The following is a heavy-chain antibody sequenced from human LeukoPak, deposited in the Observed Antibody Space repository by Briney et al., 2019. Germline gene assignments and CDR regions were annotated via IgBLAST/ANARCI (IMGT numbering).Heavy chain of an antibody. J-gene: IGHJ4*02. D-gene: IGHD3-10*01. Sequence: SLRLSCAASGFTFSSYAMSWVRQAPWKGLEWVSGVSGSGGSTFYAEFVMAWFTISREHTKNRLYLKMNSLRAEDTAVYYCAKRPRGNYLGPFDYWGQGTLVTVSS. CDR3: AKRPRGNYLGPFDY. CDR2: VSGSGGST. CDR1: GFTFSSYA. V-gene: IGHV3-23*01.